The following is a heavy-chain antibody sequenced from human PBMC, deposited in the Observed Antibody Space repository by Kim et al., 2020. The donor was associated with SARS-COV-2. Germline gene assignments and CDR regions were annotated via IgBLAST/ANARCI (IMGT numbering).Heavy chain of an antibody. CDR1: GGSISSSSYY. CDR2: IYYSGST. D-gene: IGHD6-6*01. V-gene: IGHV4-39*01. Sequence: SETLSLTCTVSGGSISSSSYYWGWIRQPPGKGLEWIGSIYYSGSTYYNPSLKSRVTITVDTSKNQFSLKLSSVTAADTAVYYCARQRIAARPRPFDYWGQGTLVTVSS. J-gene: IGHJ4*02. CDR3: ARQRIAARPRPFDY.